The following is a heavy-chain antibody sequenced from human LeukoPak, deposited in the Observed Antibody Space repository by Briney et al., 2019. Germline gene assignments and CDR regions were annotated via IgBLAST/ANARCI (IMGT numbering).Heavy chain of an antibody. CDR1: GFTFSSYE. CDR2: ISGSGFAI. Sequence: TVGSLRLSCAASGFTFSSYEMTWVRQAPGKGLERISYISGSGFAIYYADSVKGRFTISRDNAKNSLFLQMNSLRADDTAVYYCAREGDVYHWNDGYYFDLWGQGTLVTVSS. D-gene: IGHD1-20*01. CDR3: AREGDVYHWNDGYYFDL. J-gene: IGHJ4*02. V-gene: IGHV3-48*03.